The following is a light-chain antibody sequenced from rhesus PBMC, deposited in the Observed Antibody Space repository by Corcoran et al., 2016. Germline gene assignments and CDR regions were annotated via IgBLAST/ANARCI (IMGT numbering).Light chain of an antibody. Sequence: DIQMTQSPSSLSASVGDTVTITCRASQGICNYLAWYQQKPGKGPNPRIYYASHLESGVPSRFSGSGSGTEFILTISSLQPEDFANYYSQQQSSYPWTFGQGTKVESK. V-gene: IGKV1S14*01. CDR2: YAS. CDR1: QGICNY. J-gene: IGKJ1*01. CDR3: QQQSSYPWT.